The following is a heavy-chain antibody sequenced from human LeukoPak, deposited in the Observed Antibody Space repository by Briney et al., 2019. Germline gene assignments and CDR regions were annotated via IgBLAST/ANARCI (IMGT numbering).Heavy chain of an antibody. V-gene: IGHV3-48*04. CDR2: ISSGSGAI. CDR1: GFTFSRYS. J-gene: IGHJ4*02. D-gene: IGHD6-19*01. Sequence: GGSLRLSCVGSGFTFSRYSMTWVRQAPGKGLEWFSYISSGSGAIYYTDSLKGRSTISRDNAKSSLYLQMNSLRVDDTAVYYCARAKYTTAWYFDYWGQGTLVTVSS. CDR3: ARAKYTTAWYFDY.